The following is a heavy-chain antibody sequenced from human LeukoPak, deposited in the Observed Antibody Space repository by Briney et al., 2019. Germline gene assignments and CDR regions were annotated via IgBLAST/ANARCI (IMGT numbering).Heavy chain of an antibody. CDR3: ARANYDGSDY. V-gene: IGHV4-34*01. Sequence: SETLSLTCAVYGGSLSGYYWSWIRQPPGKGLEWIGEINHSGSTNYNPSLKSRVTISVDTSKNQFSLKLSSVTAADTAVYYCARANYDGSDYWGQGTLVTVSS. D-gene: IGHD3-22*01. J-gene: IGHJ4*02. CDR2: INHSGST. CDR1: GGSLSGYY.